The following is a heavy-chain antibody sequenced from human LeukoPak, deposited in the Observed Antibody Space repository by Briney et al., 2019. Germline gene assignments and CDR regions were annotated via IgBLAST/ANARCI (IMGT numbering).Heavy chain of an antibody. CDR3: ARDSGGSSWAYYYYYYGMDV. J-gene: IGHJ6*02. V-gene: IGHV4-34*01. CDR1: GGSFSGYY. D-gene: IGHD6-13*01. Sequence: SETLSLTCAVYGGSFSGYYWSWIRQPPGKGLEWIGEINHSGSTNYNPSLKSRVTISVDTSKNQFSLKLSSVTAADTAVYYCARDSGGSSWAYYYYYYGMDVWGQGTTVTVSS. CDR2: INHSGST.